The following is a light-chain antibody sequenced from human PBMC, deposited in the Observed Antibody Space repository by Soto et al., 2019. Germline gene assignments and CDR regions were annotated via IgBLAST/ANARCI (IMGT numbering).Light chain of an antibody. V-gene: IGLV2-14*01. J-gene: IGLJ1*01. CDR3: SSYTSSSNYV. CDR1: SSDVGGYNY. CDR2: EVS. Sequence: QSPLSHPAYVSWSPGQSITIACTGISSDVGGYNYVSWYQQHPGKAPKLMIYEVSNRPSGVSNRFSGSKSGNTASLTISGLQAEEEADYYCSSYTSSSNYVFGTGTKVTVL.